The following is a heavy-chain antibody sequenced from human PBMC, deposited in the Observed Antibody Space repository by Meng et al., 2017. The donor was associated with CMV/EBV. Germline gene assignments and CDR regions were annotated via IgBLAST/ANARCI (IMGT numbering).Heavy chain of an antibody. CDR2: IYYSGST. CDR1: GGSISSYY. CDR3: VRRIAAAGFYYGMDV. Sequence: SETLSLTCTVSGGSISSYYWSWIRQPPGKGLEWIGYIYYSGSTNYNPSLKSRVTISVDTSKNQFSLKLSSVTAADTAVYYCVRRIAAAGFYYGMDVWGQGTTVTVSS. V-gene: IGHV4-59*01. D-gene: IGHD6-13*01. J-gene: IGHJ6*02.